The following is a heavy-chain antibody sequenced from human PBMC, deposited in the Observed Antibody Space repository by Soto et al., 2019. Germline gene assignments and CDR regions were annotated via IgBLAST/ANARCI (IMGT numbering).Heavy chain of an antibody. D-gene: IGHD1-26*01. CDR1: GFSFSNVW. J-gene: IGHJ4*02. V-gene: IGHV3-15*01. CDR2: IRSRGEGGTA. CDR3: TTDLPWSYGALAY. Sequence: PGGSLRLSCAASGFSFSNVWMYWVLQGPGKGLEWVGRIRSRGEGGTADLAAPVKGRFTISRDDSKNMLYLHMDSLEIDDTAVYYCTTDLPWSYGALAYWGQGTLVTVSS.